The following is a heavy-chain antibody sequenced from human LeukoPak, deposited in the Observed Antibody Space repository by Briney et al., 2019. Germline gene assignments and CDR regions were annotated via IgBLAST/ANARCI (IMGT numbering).Heavy chain of an antibody. D-gene: IGHD1-26*01. V-gene: IGHV3-21*01. CDR3: ARYVGSTSLDY. Sequence: GGSLRLSCAASGFTFRNYGRNWVGQAPGKGLEWVSSISTSSSFIYYADSVKGRFTISRDNAKNSLYLQMNSLRAEDTAIYFCARYVGSTSLDYWGQGTLVTVSS. CDR2: ISTSSSFI. J-gene: IGHJ4*02. CDR1: GFTFRNYG.